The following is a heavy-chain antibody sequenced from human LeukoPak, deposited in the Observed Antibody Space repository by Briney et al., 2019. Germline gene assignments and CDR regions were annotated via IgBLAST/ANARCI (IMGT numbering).Heavy chain of an antibody. CDR1: GFTFTAYY. CDR2: INLNNGAT. J-gene: IGHJ1*01. Sequence: ASVRVSCKASGFTFTAYYLYWVRQAPGQGLECVGFINLNNGATRYAQNFQGRVTMTRDTSISTAFMELSSLRSDDTAVYSCARDGESTAPDFWGQGALVTVSS. V-gene: IGHV1-2*02. D-gene: IGHD2-21*01. CDR3: ARDGESTAPDF.